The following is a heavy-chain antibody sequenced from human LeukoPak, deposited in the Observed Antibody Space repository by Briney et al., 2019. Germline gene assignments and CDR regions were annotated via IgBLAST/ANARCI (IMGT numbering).Heavy chain of an antibody. CDR3: ASRGSYGDFDY. CDR1: GFTFSSYD. D-gene: IGHD5-18*01. Sequence: GGSLRLSCAASGFTFSSYDMHWVRQATGKGLEWVSAIGTAGDTYYPGSVKGRFTISRENAKNSLYLQMNSLRAGDTAVYYCASRGSYGDFDYWGQGTLVTVSS. J-gene: IGHJ4*02. CDR2: IGTAGDT. V-gene: IGHV3-13*04.